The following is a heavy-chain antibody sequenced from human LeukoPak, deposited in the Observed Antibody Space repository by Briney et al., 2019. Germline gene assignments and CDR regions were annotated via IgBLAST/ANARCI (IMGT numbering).Heavy chain of an antibody. Sequence: GGSLRLSCAASGFTFNNYAMSWVRQAPGKGLEWVSAISGSGGSTYYADSVKGRFTISRDNSKNTLYLQMNSLRAEDTAVYYCAKGTPSVLLWFGEINYWGQGTLVTVSS. CDR1: GFTFNNYA. J-gene: IGHJ4*02. V-gene: IGHV3-23*01. D-gene: IGHD3-10*01. CDR2: ISGSGGST. CDR3: AKGTPSVLLWFGEINY.